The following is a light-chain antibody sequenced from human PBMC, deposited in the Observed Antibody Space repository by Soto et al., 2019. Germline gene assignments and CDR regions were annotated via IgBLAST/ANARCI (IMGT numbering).Light chain of an antibody. CDR3: QHYNSYSEA. Sequence: IQMTQSPSSLSASVGDRVTITCRASQYIRDELAWYQQRAGKAPHLLIYEATTLHSGVPSRFSGSGSGTEFTLTISSLQPDDFATYYCQHYNSYSEAFGQGTKVDIK. V-gene: IGKV1-17*01. CDR1: QYIRDE. CDR2: EAT. J-gene: IGKJ1*01.